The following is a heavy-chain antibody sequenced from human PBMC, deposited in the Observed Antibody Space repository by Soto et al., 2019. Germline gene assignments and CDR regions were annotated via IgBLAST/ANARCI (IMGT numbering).Heavy chain of an antibody. CDR1: GFTFSSYG. V-gene: IGHV3-33*01. CDR3: ARDDYGMDV. CDR2: IWYDGSNK. Sequence: QVQLVESGGGVVQPGRSLRLSCAASGFTFSSYGMHWVRQAPGKGLEWVAVIWYDGSNKYYADSVKGRFTISRDYSKNTLYLQMDSLRVEDTAVYYWARDDYGMDVWGQGSTVTVSS. J-gene: IGHJ6*02.